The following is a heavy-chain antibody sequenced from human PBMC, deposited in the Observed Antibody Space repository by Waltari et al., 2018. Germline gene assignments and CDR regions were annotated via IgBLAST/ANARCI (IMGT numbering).Heavy chain of an antibody. D-gene: IGHD2-15*01. J-gene: IGHJ6*02. CDR3: AKDPAYSEYYYYGMDL. V-gene: IGHV3-30*18. CDR2: VAQFGANT. Sequence: QVRLVESGGGVVQPGRSLRLSCDGSGITPTSYGMLWVRQPPGKGLEWVAVVAQFGANTFYADSVKGRFTISRDDSKNTVSLQIHSLRAEDTAVYFCAKDPAYSEYYYYGMDLWGQGTTVTVSS. CDR1: GITPTSYG.